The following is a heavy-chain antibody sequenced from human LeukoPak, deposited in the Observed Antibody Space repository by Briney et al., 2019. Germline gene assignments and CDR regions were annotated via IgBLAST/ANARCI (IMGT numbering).Heavy chain of an antibody. J-gene: IGHJ1*01. CDR3: ATYSSSNGREFQY. CDR1: GFTFSSYS. D-gene: IGHD2-2*01. CDR2: IQQHGSET. V-gene: IGHV3-7*01. Sequence: PGGSLRLSCAASGFTFSSYSMNWVRQAPGKGLEWVANIQQHGSETYYGDSVKGRFTISRDNAKNSLYLQMNSLRAEDTAVYHCATYSSSNGREFQYWGQGTLVTVSS.